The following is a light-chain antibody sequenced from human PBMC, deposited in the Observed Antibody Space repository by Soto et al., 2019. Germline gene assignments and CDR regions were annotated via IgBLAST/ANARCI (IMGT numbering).Light chain of an antibody. V-gene: IGLV1-51*02. Sequence: QSVLTQPPSVSAAPGQKVTISCSGSSSNIGNNYVSWYQQLPGTAPKLLIYENNKRPSGITDRFSGSKSGTSATLGITGLQTGDEADYYCGTWDSSLSPGVFGTGTKLTV. J-gene: IGLJ1*01. CDR2: ENN. CDR3: GTWDSSLSPGV. CDR1: SSNIGNNY.